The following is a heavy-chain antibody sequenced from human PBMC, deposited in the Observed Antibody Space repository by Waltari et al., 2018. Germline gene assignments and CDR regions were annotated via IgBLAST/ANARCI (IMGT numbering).Heavy chain of an antibody. CDR1: GFPFSSYS. D-gene: IGHD6-19*01. Sequence: EVQLVESGGGLVKPGGSLRLSCAASGFPFSSYSMNWVRQAPGKGLEWVSSISSSSSYIYYADSVKGRFTISRDNAKNSLYLQMNSLRAEDTAVYYCARDIGSSGWYRDAFDIWGQGTMVTVSS. V-gene: IGHV3-21*01. CDR2: ISSSSSYI. J-gene: IGHJ3*02. CDR3: ARDIGSSGWYRDAFDI.